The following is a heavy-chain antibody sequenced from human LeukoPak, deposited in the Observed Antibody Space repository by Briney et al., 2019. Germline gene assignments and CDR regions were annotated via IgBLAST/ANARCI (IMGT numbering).Heavy chain of an antibody. J-gene: IGHJ4*02. CDR1: GFTFSTYA. V-gene: IGHV3-11*01. Sequence: GGSLRLSCAASGFTFSTYAMSWVRQAPGKGLEWVSYISSSGSTIYYADSVKGRFTISRDNAKNSLYLQMNSLRAEDTAVYYCARYQGSVTVETPSPLDYWGQGTLVTVSS. D-gene: IGHD4-23*01. CDR2: ISSSGSTI. CDR3: ARYQGSVTVETPSPLDY.